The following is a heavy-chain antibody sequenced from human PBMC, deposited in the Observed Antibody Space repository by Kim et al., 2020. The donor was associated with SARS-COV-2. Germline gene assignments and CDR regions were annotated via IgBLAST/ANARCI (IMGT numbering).Heavy chain of an antibody. J-gene: IGHJ4*02. CDR3: AKDHESSGWPTFDY. Sequence: ADSVKGRLTASGDNADNTLYLQMNSLRAEDTALYYCAKDHESSGWPTFDYWGQGTLVTVSS. D-gene: IGHD3-22*01. V-gene: IGHV3-23*01.